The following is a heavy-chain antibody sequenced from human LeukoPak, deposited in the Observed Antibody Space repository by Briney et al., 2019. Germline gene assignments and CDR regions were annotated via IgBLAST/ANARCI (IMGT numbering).Heavy chain of an antibody. CDR3: ARHPEEDGSNPKPLDY. V-gene: IGHV4-39*01. D-gene: IGHD6-6*01. J-gene: IGHJ4*02. CDR1: GGSISSCSYY. Sequence: PSETLSLTCTVSGGSISSCSYYWGWIRQPRGKGLEWIGSICYSGSTYYNPSLKSRVTISVDTSKNQFSLKLTSVTAADTAVYYCARHPEEDGSNPKPLDYWGQGTLVTVSS. CDR2: ICYSGST.